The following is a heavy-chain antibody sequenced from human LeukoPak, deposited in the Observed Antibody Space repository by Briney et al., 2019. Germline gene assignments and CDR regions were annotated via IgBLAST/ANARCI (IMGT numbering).Heavy chain of an antibody. D-gene: IGHD3-10*01. J-gene: IGHJ4*02. CDR2: IRASSSLI. CDR3: AKDLTLYGSGTYRDWDVDY. CDR1: GFTFSSYA. V-gene: IGHV3-23*01. Sequence: GGSLRLSCAASGFTFSSYAMSWVRQAPGKGLEWVSYIRASSSLISYADSVRGRFTISRDNSKNTLYLQMNSLRAEDTAVYYCAKDLTLYGSGTYRDWDVDYWGQGTLVTVSS.